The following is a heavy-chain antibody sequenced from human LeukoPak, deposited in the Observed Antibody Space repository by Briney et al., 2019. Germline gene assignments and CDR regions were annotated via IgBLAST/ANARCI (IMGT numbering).Heavy chain of an antibody. CDR2: IRYDGSNK. CDR1: GFTFSSYG. CDR3: AKDRYCSSTSCQMAYFQH. Sequence: PGGSLRLSCAASGFTFSSYGMHWVRQAPGKGLEWVAFIRYDGSNKYCADSVKGRFTISRDNSKNTLYLQMNSLRAEDTAVYYCAKDRYCSSTSCQMAYFQHWGQGTLVTVSS. J-gene: IGHJ1*01. D-gene: IGHD2-2*01. V-gene: IGHV3-30*02.